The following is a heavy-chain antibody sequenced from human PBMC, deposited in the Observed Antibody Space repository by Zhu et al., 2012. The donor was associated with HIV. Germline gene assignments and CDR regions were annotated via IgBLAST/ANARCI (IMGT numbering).Heavy chain of an antibody. CDR1: GGSISNYY. CDR3: ARAHVVETGHVFYYFDH. CDR2: IYSDGST. Sequence: QVQLQESGPGLVKPSETLSLTCSVSGGSISNYYWSWIRQSPGKGLEWIGCIYSDGSTRHNPSLETRVATFVDTSKNQFSLRLKSVTAADTAVYYCARAHVVETGHVFYYFDHSGPGNPGHR. D-gene: IGHD2-2*01. V-gene: IGHV4-4*08. J-gene: IGHJ4*02.